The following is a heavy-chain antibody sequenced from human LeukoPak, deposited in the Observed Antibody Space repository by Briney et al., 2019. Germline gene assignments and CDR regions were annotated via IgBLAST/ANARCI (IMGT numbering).Heavy chain of an antibody. V-gene: IGHV3-21*01. CDR2: ISSSSYI. D-gene: IGHD6-13*01. J-gene: IGHJ4*02. Sequence: GGSLRLSCAASGFTFSSYSMNWVRQAPGKGLEWVSSISSSSYIHYADSVKGRFTISREKAKNSLYLQMNSLRAEDTAVYYCAREVPPAGTAYWGQGTLVTVSS. CDR3: AREVPPAGTAY. CDR1: GFTFSSYS.